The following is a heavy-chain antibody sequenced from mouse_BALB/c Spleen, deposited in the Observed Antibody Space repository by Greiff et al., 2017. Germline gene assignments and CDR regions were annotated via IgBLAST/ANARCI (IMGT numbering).Heavy chain of an antibody. CDR3: ARAYYRYDGFAY. D-gene: IGHD2-14*01. CDR2: IRNKANGYTT. Sequence: EVQRVESGGGLVQPGGSLRLSCATSGFTFTDYYMSWVRQPPGKALEWLGFIRNKANGYTTEYSASVKGRFTISRDNSQSILYLQMNTLRAEDSATYYCARAYYRYDGFAYWGQGTLVTVSA. CDR1: GFTFTDYY. J-gene: IGHJ3*01. V-gene: IGHV7-3*02.